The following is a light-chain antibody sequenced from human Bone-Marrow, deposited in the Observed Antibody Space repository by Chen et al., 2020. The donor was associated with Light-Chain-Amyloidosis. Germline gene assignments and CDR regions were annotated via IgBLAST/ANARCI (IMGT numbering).Light chain of an antibody. Sequence: SYELTQPPSVSVSPGQTARITCSGDDLPTKYAYWYQQKPGQAAVLVVHRDTERPSGISERFSGSSSGTTATLTISGVQAEDEADYHCQSADSSGTYAVIFGGGTKLTVL. V-gene: IGLV3-25*03. J-gene: IGLJ2*01. CDR1: DLPTKY. CDR2: RDT. CDR3: QSADSSGTYAVI.